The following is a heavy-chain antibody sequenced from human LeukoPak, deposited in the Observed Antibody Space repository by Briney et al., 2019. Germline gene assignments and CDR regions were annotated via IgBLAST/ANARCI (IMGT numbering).Heavy chain of an antibody. D-gene: IGHD3-9*01. CDR2: IYSSGST. CDR1: GASVSGSPYY. V-gene: IGHV4-39*01. J-gene: IGHJ4*02. CDR3: ARHRKLRYFDWS. Sequence: SETLSLTCTVSGASVSGSPYYWGWIRQPPGKGLEWIGSIYSSGSTYYNASLQSRVTISIETSKNQISLRLNSVTAADTAVYYCARHRKLRYFDWSWGQGTLVTVSS.